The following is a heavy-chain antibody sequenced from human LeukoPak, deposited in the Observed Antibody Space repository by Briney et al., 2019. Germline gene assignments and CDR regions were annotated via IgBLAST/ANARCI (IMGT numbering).Heavy chain of an antibody. J-gene: IGHJ4*02. CDR3: AKDLIYYYGSGSYYNPLFDY. V-gene: IGHV3-23*01. Sequence: QAGGSLRLSCAASGFTFNYDAISWVRQAPGKGLEWVSSVRGSGGSTYYADSVKGRFTISRDNSKNTLYLQMNSLRAEDTAVYYCAKDLIYYYGSGSYYNPLFDYWGQGTLVTVSS. D-gene: IGHD3-10*01. CDR2: VRGSGGST. CDR1: GFTFNYDA.